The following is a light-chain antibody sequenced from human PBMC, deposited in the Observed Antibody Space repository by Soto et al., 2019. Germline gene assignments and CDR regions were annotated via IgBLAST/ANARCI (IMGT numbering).Light chain of an antibody. Sequence: QSVLTQPASVSGSPGQSITISCTGTISDVGGYNYVSWYQQHPGKAPKLMIYEVSNRPSGVSNRFSGSKSGNTASLTISGLQAEDEADYYCSSYTSRRTCVYGTGTKVTVL. CDR1: ISDVGGYNY. CDR3: SSYTSRRTCV. J-gene: IGLJ1*01. V-gene: IGLV2-14*01. CDR2: EVS.